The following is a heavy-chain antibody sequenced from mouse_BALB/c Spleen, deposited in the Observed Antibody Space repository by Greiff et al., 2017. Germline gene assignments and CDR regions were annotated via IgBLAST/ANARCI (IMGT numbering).Heavy chain of an antibody. CDR2: ISYDGSN. V-gene: IGHV3-6*02. CDR3: ARGITDY. Sequence: EVKLVESGPGLVKPSQSLSLTCSVTGYSITSGYYWNWIRQFPGNKLEWMGYISYDGSNNYNPSLKNRISITRDTSKNQFFLKLNSVTTEDTATYYCARGITDYWGQGTTLTVSS. D-gene: IGHD2-4*01. CDR1: GYSITSGYY. J-gene: IGHJ2*01.